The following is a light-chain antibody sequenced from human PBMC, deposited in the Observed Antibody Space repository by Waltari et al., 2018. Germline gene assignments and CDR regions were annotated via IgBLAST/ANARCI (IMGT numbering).Light chain of an antibody. V-gene: IGLV2-8*01. CDR2: EVS. J-gene: IGLJ2*01. Sequence: QSALTQPPSASGSPGQSVTISCTGTRSYVGGYNYVSWYQQHPGKAPKLMIYEVSKRPSGVPDRFSGSKSGNTASLTVSGLQAEDEADYYCSSYAGSNNFVFGGGTKLTVL. CDR1: RSYVGGYNY. CDR3: SSYAGSNNFV.